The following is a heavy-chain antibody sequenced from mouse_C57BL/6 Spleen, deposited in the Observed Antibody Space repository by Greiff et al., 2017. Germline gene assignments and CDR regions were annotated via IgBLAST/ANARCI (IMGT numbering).Heavy chain of an antibody. V-gene: IGHV1-54*01. CDR1: GYAFTNYL. CDR3: ARSDYYGSSYVAY. D-gene: IGHD1-1*01. CDR2: INPGSGGT. Sequence: VQLQQSGAELVRPGTSVKVSCKASGYAFTNYLIEWVKQRPGQGLEWIGVINPGSGGTNYNEKFKGKATLTADQSSSTAYMQLSSLTSEDSAVYFCARSDYYGSSYVAYWGQGTLVTVSA. J-gene: IGHJ3*01.